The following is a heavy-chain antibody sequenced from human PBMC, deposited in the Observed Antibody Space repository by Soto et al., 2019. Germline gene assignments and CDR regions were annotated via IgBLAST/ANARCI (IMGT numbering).Heavy chain of an antibody. CDR3: ARDQVGYCSSTSCYRQIVWFDP. J-gene: IGHJ5*02. Sequence: ASVKVSCKASGYTFTSYGISWVRQAPGQGLEWMGWISAYNGNTNYAQKLQGRVTITTDTSTSTAYMELRSLRSDDTAVYYCARDQVGYCSSTSCYRQIVWFDPWGQGTLVTVSS. D-gene: IGHD2-2*01. CDR2: ISAYNGNT. CDR1: GYTFTSYG. V-gene: IGHV1-18*01.